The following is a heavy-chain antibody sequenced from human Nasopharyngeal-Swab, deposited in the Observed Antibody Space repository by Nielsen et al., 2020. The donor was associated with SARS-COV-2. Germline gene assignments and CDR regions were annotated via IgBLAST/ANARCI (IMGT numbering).Heavy chain of an antibody. CDR1: GFTFDDYG. CDR3: ARDVWITMVRGVIDY. V-gene: IGHV3-21*01. Sequence: GESLKISCAASGFTFDDYGMTWVRQAPGKGLEWVSSISSSSSYIYYADSVKGRFTISRDNAKNSLYLQMNSLRAEDTAVYYCARDVWITMVRGVIDYWGQGTLVTVSS. J-gene: IGHJ4*02. CDR2: ISSSSSYI. D-gene: IGHD3-10*01.